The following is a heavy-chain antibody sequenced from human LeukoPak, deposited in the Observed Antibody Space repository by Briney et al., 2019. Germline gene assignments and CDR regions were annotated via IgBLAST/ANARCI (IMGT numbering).Heavy chain of an antibody. CDR3: ARVTAAAGKYFQH. D-gene: IGHD6-13*01. CDR1: GFTFSSSW. V-gene: IGHV3-7*01. J-gene: IGHJ1*01. Sequence: GGSLRLSCAASGFTFSSSWMTWVRQAPGKGLEWVASINQDGGEIHYVDSVKGRFTISRDNAKNSLYLQMNSLRAEDTAVYYCARVTAAAGKYFQHWGQGTLVTVSS. CDR2: INQDGGEI.